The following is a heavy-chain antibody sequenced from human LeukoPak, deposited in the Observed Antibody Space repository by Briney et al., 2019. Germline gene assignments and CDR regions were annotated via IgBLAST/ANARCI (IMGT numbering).Heavy chain of an antibody. V-gene: IGHV5-51*01. CDR2: IYPGDSDT. D-gene: IGHD3-10*01. Sequence: GESLKISCKGSGYRFSSYWIGWVRQMPGKGLEWMGIIYPGDSDTRYSPSFQGQVTISADKSISTAYLQWSSLKASDTAMYYCARHYYGSGSYYYYFDYWGQGTLVTVSS. CDR3: ARHYYGSGSYYYYFDY. J-gene: IGHJ4*02. CDR1: GYRFSSYW.